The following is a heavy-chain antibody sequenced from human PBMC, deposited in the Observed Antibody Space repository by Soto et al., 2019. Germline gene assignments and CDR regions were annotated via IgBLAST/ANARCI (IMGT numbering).Heavy chain of an antibody. CDR2: IYTGGTT. CDR3: HGYGY. J-gene: IGHJ4*02. CDR1: GFTVSSSNY. D-gene: IGHD5-12*01. Sequence: EVQLVESGGGLIQPWGSLRLSCVVSGFTVSSSNYMSWVRQAPGKGLEWVSVIYTGGTTYYADSVKGRFTISRDNSKNTLYLQMNSLRAEDTAVYYCHGYGYWGQGTLVTVSS. V-gene: IGHV3-53*01.